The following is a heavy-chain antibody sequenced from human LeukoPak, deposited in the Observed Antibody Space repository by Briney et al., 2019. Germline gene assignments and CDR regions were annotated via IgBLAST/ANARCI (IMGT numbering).Heavy chain of an antibody. V-gene: IGHV3-74*01. D-gene: IGHD2-2*01. Sequence: GGALRLSRVASLVTFSSYSMHSGPPAPGEGLVCGSRINIGVSITTSADSVRGRFTRSRDNAKNTLYLQMNGLRAKDTAVYYCARKYGCSSTSCYGDSVAFDIWGQGTMVTVSS. CDR1: LVTFSSYS. J-gene: IGHJ3*02. CDR3: ARKYGCSSTSCYGDSVAFDI. CDR2: INIGVSIT.